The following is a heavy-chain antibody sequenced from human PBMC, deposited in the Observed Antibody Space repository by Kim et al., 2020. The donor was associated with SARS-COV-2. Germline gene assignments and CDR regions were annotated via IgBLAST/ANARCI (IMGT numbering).Heavy chain of an antibody. J-gene: IGHJ6*02. CDR1: GGTFSSYA. CDR3: ARVLSSGWPRGPYYYYGMDV. CDR2: IIPIFGTA. V-gene: IGHV1-69*13. Sequence: SVKVSCKASGGTFSSYAISWVRQAPGQGLEWMGGIIPIFGTANYAQKFQGRVTITADESTSTAYMELSSLRSEDTAVYYCARVLSSGWPRGPYYYYGMDVWGQGTTVTVSS. D-gene: IGHD6-19*01.